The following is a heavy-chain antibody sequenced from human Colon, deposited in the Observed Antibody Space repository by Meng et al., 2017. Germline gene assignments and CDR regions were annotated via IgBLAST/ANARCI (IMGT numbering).Heavy chain of an antibody. J-gene: IGHJ5*01. Sequence: NALREFGATLVKPTQTLTRTFSFSGFSLNTDGVAVGWIRQPPGKAPEWLALIYWDDDARYSPSLKNRLSITQDAAKNQVVLTMTNMESVDTATYFCAHGVVASATLGAWFDSWGQGTLVTVSS. CDR2: IYWDDDA. V-gene: IGHV2-5*02. CDR3: AHGVVASATLGAWFDS. CDR1: GFSLNTDGVA. D-gene: IGHD2-15*01.